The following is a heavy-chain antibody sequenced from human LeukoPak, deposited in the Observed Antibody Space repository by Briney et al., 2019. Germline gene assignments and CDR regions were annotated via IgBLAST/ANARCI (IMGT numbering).Heavy chain of an antibody. Sequence: GGSLRLSCAASGFTFSSYEMNWVRQAPGKGLEWVSYISSSGSTIYYADSVKGRFTISRDNAKNSLYLQMNSLRAEDTSVYYCARSRRDGYNPTFDYWGQGTLVTVSS. J-gene: IGHJ4*02. CDR3: ARSRRDGYNPTFDY. CDR1: GFTFSSYE. CDR2: ISSSGSTI. V-gene: IGHV3-48*03. D-gene: IGHD5-24*01.